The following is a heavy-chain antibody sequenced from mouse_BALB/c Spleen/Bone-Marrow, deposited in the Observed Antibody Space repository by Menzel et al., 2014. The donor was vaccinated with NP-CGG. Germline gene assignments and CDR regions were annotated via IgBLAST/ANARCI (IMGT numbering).Heavy chain of an antibody. V-gene: IGHV5-17*02. CDR3: TRGGNWDDFDS. D-gene: IGHD4-1*01. CDR1: GFTFSSFG. CDR2: ISSGSSTI. J-gene: IGHJ2*01. Sequence: DVQLVESGGGLVQPGGSRKLSCAASGFTFSSFGMHWVRQAPEKGLEWVAYISSGSSTIFYADTVKGRFTVSRDNPKNTLFLQMTSLRSEDTAMYFCTRGGNWDDFDSWGQGTPLPVSS.